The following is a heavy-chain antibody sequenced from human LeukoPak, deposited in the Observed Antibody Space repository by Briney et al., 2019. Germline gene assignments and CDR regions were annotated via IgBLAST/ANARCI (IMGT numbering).Heavy chain of an antibody. V-gene: IGHV3-23*01. CDR1: GFTFSDYA. J-gene: IGHJ4*02. Sequence: PGGSLRLSCAASGFTFSDYAMTWVRQAPGKGLEWVATISGSGVMTYYADSVKGRFTVFGDNSKNTVYLQMSSLTAADTAVYYCAKDRSIGTYYTFDHWGQGTLVTVSS. CDR3: AKDRSIGTYYTFDH. CDR2: ISGSGVMT. D-gene: IGHD1-26*01.